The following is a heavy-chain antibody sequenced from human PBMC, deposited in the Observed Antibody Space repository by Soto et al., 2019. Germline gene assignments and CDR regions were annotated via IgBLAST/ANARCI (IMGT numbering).Heavy chain of an antibody. V-gene: IGHV1-3*01. J-gene: IGHJ4*02. D-gene: IGHD2-21*02. CDR3: ARSIVVVTALDY. CDR1: GYTFTSYS. Sequence: ASVKVSCKASGYTFTSYSMHWVRQPPGQRLEWMGWINAGNGNRIYSEKFQGRVTITRDTSASTAYMELSSLRSEDTAVYYCARSIVVVTALDYWGQGTLVTVSS. CDR2: INAGNGNR.